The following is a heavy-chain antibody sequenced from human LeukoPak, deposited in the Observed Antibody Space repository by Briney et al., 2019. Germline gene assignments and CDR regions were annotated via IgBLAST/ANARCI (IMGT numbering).Heavy chain of an antibody. CDR3: ARDRKGPTY. CDR1: GFTVSNSY. CDR2: IYSGGST. J-gene: IGHJ4*02. V-gene: IGHV3-53*01. Sequence: GGSLRLSCAPSGFTVSNSYMSWVRQAPGKGLEWVSVIYSGGSTYYADSVKGRFTISRDNSENTLYLQMNSLRAEDTAVYYCARDRKGPTYWGQGTLVTVSS.